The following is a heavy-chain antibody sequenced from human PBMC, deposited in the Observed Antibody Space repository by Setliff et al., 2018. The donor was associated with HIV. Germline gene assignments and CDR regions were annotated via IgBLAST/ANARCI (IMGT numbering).Heavy chain of an antibody. D-gene: IGHD4-17*01. CDR3: AKGAGFYGDYTFDY. Sequence: PSETLSLTCTVSGGSISSRSYYWSWLRQPAGKGLEWIGRIYSNGNTGYNPSLKSRVTISEDTSKNQFSLKVTSVTSADTAVYYCAKGAGFYGDYTFDYWGQGNLVTVSS. CDR2: IYSNGNT. J-gene: IGHJ4*02. V-gene: IGHV4-61*10. CDR1: GGSISSRSYY.